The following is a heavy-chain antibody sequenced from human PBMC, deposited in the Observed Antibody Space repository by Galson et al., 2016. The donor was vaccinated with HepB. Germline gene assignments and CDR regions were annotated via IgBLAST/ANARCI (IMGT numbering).Heavy chain of an antibody. J-gene: IGHJ6*02. V-gene: IGHV4-34*01. D-gene: IGHD3-3*01. CDR3: ARGRLWVFGGGGRYYYSNMDV. Sequence: SETLSLTCAVDGGSLSFSGSYWSWLRQSPGKGLEWIGEMNDSGSNYNLSLKSRVSISVDTSKDQFSLKLTSVTAADTAVYFCARGRLWVFGGGGRYYYSNMDVWGQGTKVTVSS. CDR1: GGSLSFSGSY. CDR2: MNDSGS.